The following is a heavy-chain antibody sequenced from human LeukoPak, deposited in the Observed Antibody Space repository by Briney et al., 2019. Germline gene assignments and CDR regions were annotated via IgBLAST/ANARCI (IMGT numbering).Heavy chain of an antibody. Sequence: GGSLRLSCIASGFTFSRYGMDWLRQAPGKGLEWVAVIWYDGNNKYYADSVKGRLTISRDNSRSTLYLQMNSLRPEDTAVYYCAKESSTWGTAAIDFWGQGTTVTVSS. CDR2: IWYDGNNK. CDR3: AKESSTWGTAAIDF. J-gene: IGHJ3*01. V-gene: IGHV3-33*03. D-gene: IGHD7-27*01. CDR1: GFTFSRYG.